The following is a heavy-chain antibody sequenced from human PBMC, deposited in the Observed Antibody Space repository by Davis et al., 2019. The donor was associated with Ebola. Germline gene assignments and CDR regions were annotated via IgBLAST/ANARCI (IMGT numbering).Heavy chain of an antibody. CDR2: INHSGST. Sequence: SETLSLTCAVYGGSFSGYYWSWIRQPPGKGLEWIGEINHSGSTNYNPSLKSRVIISIDTSKNQFSLKLTSVTAADTAVYYCARGGIGTTHYYYGMDVWGQGTTVTVSS. J-gene: IGHJ6*02. V-gene: IGHV4-34*01. CDR3: ARGGIGTTHYYYGMDV. D-gene: IGHD1-7*01. CDR1: GGSFSGYY.